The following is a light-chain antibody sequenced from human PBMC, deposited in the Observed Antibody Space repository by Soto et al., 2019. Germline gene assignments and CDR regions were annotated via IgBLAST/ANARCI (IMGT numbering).Light chain of an antibody. J-gene: IGKJ3*01. Sequence: NIQMTQSPSAMSASVGDRVTITCRARQGISNYLAWFQQKPGKVPKHLIYAASSLQSGVPSRFSGSGSGTEFTLTISSLQPEDFATYYCLQHNSYPPITFGPGTKVDIK. CDR1: QGISNY. CDR3: LQHNSYPPIT. V-gene: IGKV1D-17*01. CDR2: AAS.